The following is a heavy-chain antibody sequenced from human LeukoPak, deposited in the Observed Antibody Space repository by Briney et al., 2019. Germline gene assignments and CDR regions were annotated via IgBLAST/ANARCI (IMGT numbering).Heavy chain of an antibody. V-gene: IGHV3-53*01. D-gene: IGHD3-22*01. CDR2: IYSGGST. CDR1: GFTVSSNY. Sequence: GGSLRLSCAASGFTVSSNYMSWVRQAPGKGLEWVSVIYSGGSTYYADSVKGRFTISRDNSKNTLYLQMNSLRAEDTAVYYCARLLYYYDSSGYYYFDYWGQGTLVTVS. J-gene: IGHJ4*02. CDR3: ARLLYYYDSSGYYYFDY.